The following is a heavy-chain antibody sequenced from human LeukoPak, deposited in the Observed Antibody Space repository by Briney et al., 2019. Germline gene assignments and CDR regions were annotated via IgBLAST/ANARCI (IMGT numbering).Heavy chain of an antibody. Sequence: PSQTLSLTCAVSGGSISSGGYSWSWIRQPPGKGLEWIGYIYHSGSTYYNPSLKSRVTISIDTSKNQFSLKLSSVTAADTAVYYCARHQWVPAFDIWGQGTKVTVSS. CDR2: IYHSGST. CDR1: GGSISSGGYS. J-gene: IGHJ3*02. V-gene: IGHV4-30-2*01. CDR3: ARHQWVPAFDI. D-gene: IGHD1-26*01.